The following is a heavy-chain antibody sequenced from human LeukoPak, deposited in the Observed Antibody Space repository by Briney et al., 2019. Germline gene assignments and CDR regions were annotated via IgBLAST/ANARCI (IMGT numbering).Heavy chain of an antibody. Sequence: ASVKVSCRASGYTFTSYYMHWVRQAPGQGLEWMGIINPSGGSTSYAQKFQGRVTMTRDTSTSTVYMELSSLRSEDTAVYYCASTTVDPGNAFDIWGQGTMVTVSS. CDR2: INPSGGST. V-gene: IGHV1-46*03. CDR1: GYTFTSYY. CDR3: ASTTVDPGNAFDI. D-gene: IGHD4-23*01. J-gene: IGHJ3*02.